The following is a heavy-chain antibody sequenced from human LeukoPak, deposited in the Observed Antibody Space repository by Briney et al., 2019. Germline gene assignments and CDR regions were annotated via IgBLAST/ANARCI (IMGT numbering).Heavy chain of an antibody. CDR3: ARGDVRENWFDP. CDR2: MNPNSGNT. D-gene: IGHD3-3*01. J-gene: IGHJ5*02. V-gene: IGHV1-8*01. Sequence: ASVKVSCKASGYTFTSYDINWVRQATGQGLEWMGWMNPNSGNTGYAQKFQGRVTTTRNTSISTAYMELSSLRSEDTAVYYCARGDVRENWFDPWGQGTLVTVFS. CDR1: GYTFTSYD.